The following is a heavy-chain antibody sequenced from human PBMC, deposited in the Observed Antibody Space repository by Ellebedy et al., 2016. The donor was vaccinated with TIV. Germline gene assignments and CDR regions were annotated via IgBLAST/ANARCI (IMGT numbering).Heavy chain of an antibody. CDR2: ISRDGDIR. J-gene: IGHJ4*02. CDR3: VRDHQAHDY. Sequence: GGSLRLSCATSGFTFTYTWMHWIRQAPGKGLEWVSRISRDGDIRDYAEFAKGRFTVSRDNAKNSLYLHMKSLRAEDTAVYYCVRDHQAHDYWGQGSLVTVSS. V-gene: IGHV3-74*01. CDR1: GFTFTYTW.